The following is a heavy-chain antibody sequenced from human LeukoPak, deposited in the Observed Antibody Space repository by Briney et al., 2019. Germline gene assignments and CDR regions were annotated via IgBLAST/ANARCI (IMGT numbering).Heavy chain of an antibody. Sequence: SETLSLTCTVSGGSISSYYWSWIRQPPGKGLEWIGYIYYIGSTNYNPSLKSRVTVSIDTSKNQFSLKLSSVTAADTAVYYCVSQNRYCSGDSCYYYFDYWGQGTLVTVSS. CDR1: GGSISSYY. CDR2: IYYIGST. D-gene: IGHD2-15*01. V-gene: IGHV4-59*01. J-gene: IGHJ4*02. CDR3: VSQNRYCSGDSCYYYFDY.